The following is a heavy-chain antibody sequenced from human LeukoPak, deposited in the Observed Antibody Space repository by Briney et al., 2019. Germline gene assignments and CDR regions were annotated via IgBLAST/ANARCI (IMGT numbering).Heavy chain of an antibody. Sequence: GGPLRLSCAASGFTFSSYGMHWVRQAPGKGLEWVAVIWYDGSNKYYADSVKGRFTISRDNSKNTLYLQMNSLRAEDTAVYYCARDSGAYCGGDCPFDYWGQGTLVTVSS. CDR1: GFTFSSYG. V-gene: IGHV3-33*01. J-gene: IGHJ4*02. CDR3: ARDSGAYCGGDCPFDY. CDR2: IWYDGSNK. D-gene: IGHD2-21*02.